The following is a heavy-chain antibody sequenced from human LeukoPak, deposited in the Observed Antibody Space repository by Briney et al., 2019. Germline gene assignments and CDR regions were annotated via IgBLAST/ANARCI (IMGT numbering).Heavy chain of an antibody. V-gene: IGHV1-2*02. D-gene: IGHD2-2*01. CDR1: GYTFTGYY. CDR2: INPNSSGT. Sequence: ASVKVSCKASGYTFTGYYMHWVRQAPGQGLEWMGWINPNSSGTNYAQKFQGRVTMTRDTSISTAYMVLSRLRSDDTAVYYCARVNRGYCSSTSCYGAHWFDPLGQGTLVTVSS. CDR3: ARVNRGYCSSTSCYGAHWFDP. J-gene: IGHJ5*02.